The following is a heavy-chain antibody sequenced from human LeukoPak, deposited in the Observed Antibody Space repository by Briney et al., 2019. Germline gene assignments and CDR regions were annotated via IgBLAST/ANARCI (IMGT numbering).Heavy chain of an antibody. Sequence: SETLSLTRAVSRGSLRSYYWSWMRQPAGRGREWMGRIYNSGSTNYIPSLKSRVTMSVDTSKNQFSLKLSSVTAADTAVYYCARRCSSWYYFDYWGQGTLVTVSS. CDR2: IYNSGST. CDR3: ARRCSSWYYFDY. CDR1: RGSLRSYY. D-gene: IGHD6-13*01. J-gene: IGHJ4*02. V-gene: IGHV4-4*07.